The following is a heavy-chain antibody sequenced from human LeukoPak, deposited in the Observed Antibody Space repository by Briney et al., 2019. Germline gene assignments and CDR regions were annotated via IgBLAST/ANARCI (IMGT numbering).Heavy chain of an antibody. CDR2: TNTDGRTT. CDR1: GFTLSNYW. Sequence: PGGSLRLSCAASGFTLSNYWMHWVRQVPGEGLVWVSRTNTDGRTTTYADSVKGRFTISRDNAKNMLYLQMNSLRVDDTAVYFCARIEDRAAAFDSWGKGTLVTVSS. D-gene: IGHD2-15*01. J-gene: IGHJ4*02. V-gene: IGHV3-74*01. CDR3: ARIEDRAAAFDS.